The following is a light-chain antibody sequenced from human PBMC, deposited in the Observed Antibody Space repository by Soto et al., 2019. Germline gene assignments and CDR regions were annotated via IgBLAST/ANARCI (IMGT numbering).Light chain of an antibody. CDR3: QQYGSSPET. Sequence: EIVLTQSPGALSLSPGERATLSCRASQSVGSTSLAWYQQRPGRAPRLLIFDTSARATGIPDRFSSRGSGTDFTLTISRLEPEDVAVYYCQQYGSSPETFGPGTKLEIK. J-gene: IGKJ2*01. CDR2: DTS. V-gene: IGKV3-20*01. CDR1: QSVGSTS.